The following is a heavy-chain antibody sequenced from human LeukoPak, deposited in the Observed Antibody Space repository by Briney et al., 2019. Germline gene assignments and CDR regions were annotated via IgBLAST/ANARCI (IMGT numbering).Heavy chain of an antibody. V-gene: IGHV4-34*01. CDR2: INHSGST. Sequence: SETLSLTCAVYGGSFSGYYWSWIRQPPGKGLEWIGEINHSGSTNYNPSLKSRVTISVDTSKNQSSLKLSSVTAADTAVYYCARVGHCSGGSCKYYFDYWGQGTLVTVSS. D-gene: IGHD2-15*01. CDR3: ARVGHCSGGSCKYYFDY. CDR1: GGSFSGYY. J-gene: IGHJ4*02.